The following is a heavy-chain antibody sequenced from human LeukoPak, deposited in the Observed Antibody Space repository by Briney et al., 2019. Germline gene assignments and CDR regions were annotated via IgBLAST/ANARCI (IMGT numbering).Heavy chain of an antibody. V-gene: IGHV3-30*04. CDR2: ISYDGSNK. CDR1: GFTFSSYA. Sequence: GRSLRLSCAASGFTFSSYAMHWVRQAPGKGLEWVAVISYDGSNKYYADSVKGRFTTSRDNSKNTLYLQMNSLRAEDTAVYYCASYGERTFDYWGQGTLVTVSS. CDR3: ASYGERTFDY. J-gene: IGHJ4*02. D-gene: IGHD4-17*01.